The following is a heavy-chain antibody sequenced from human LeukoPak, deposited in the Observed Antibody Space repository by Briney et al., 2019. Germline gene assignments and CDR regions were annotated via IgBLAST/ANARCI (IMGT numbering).Heavy chain of an antibody. CDR3: ARVKRVYCGGDCYHNAFDI. CDR2: ICYSGST. Sequence: SETLSLTCTVSGGSISSYYWSWIRQPPGKGLEWIGYICYSGSTNYNPSLKSRVTISVDTSKNQLSLKLSSVTAADTAVYYCARVKRVYCGGDCYHNAFDIWGQGTMVTVSS. J-gene: IGHJ3*02. D-gene: IGHD2-21*01. V-gene: IGHV4-59*01. CDR1: GGSISSYY.